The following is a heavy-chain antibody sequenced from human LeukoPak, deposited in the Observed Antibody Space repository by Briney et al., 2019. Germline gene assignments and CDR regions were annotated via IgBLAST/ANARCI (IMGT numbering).Heavy chain of an antibody. Sequence: GGSLRLSCAASGFTLSSYAMSWVRQAPGKGLEWVSAISVSGNTYHADSVKGRFTISRDSSKNTLYLQLNRLRAEDAAVYYCAKAPVTTCSGAYCYPFDYWGQGTLVTVSS. CDR1: GFTLSSYA. V-gene: IGHV3-23*01. J-gene: IGHJ4*02. D-gene: IGHD2-21*01. CDR3: AKAPVTTCSGAYCYPFDY. CDR2: ISVSGNT.